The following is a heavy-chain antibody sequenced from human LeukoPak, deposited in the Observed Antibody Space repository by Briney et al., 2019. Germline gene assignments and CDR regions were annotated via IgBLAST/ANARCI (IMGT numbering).Heavy chain of an antibody. Sequence: APVKVSCKASGYTFTGYYMHWVRQAPGQGLEWMGIINPSGGSTTYAQKFQGRVTVTRDMSTSTVYMEVSSLRSEDTAVYYCARDMSRGLYYDSSYFDFWGQGTLVTVSS. J-gene: IGHJ4*02. V-gene: IGHV1-46*01. CDR3: ARDMSRGLYYDSSYFDF. D-gene: IGHD3-22*01. CDR2: INPSGGST. CDR1: GYTFTGYY.